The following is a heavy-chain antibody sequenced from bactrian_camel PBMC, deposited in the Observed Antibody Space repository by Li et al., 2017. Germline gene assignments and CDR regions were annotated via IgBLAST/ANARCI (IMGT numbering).Heavy chain of an antibody. D-gene: IGHD6*01. V-gene: IGHV3S54*01. CDR1: GNIAGYYY. CDR2: IYPGGGGT. Sequence: VQLVESGGGSVLAGGSLRLSCAASGNIAGYYYMGWFRQAPGKQREGVANIYPGGGGTYYADSVKGRFTISQDYAKNTLYLQMNSLKPEDTAMYYCAADARQYAGSWRSLVADSFDYWGQGTQVTVS. CDR3: AADARQYAGSWRSLVADSFDY. J-gene: IGHJ4*01.